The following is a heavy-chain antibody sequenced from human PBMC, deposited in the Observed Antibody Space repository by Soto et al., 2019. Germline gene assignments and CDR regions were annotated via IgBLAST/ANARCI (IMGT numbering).Heavy chain of an antibody. D-gene: IGHD3-16*01. Sequence: PSETLSLTCAVYGGSFSGYYWSWIRQPPGKGLEWIGEINHSGSTNYNPSLKSRVTISVDTSKNQFSLKLSSVTAADTAVYYCARGHSITFGEGGYWGQGTLVTVSS. V-gene: IGHV4-34*01. J-gene: IGHJ4*02. CDR3: ARGHSITFGEGGY. CDR2: INHSGST. CDR1: GGSFSGYY.